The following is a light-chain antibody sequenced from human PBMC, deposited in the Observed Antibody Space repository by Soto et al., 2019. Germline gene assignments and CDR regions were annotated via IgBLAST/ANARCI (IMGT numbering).Light chain of an antibody. Sequence: EVVMTQSPTTLSVSPGERATLSCRASQSVNSNLAWYQQKPGQAPRLLIYGASTRATGIPARFSGSGSGTEFTLTICSLQSEDFAVYYCQQYNNWPPLTFGGGTKVEI. CDR2: GAS. CDR1: QSVNSN. V-gene: IGKV3-15*01. J-gene: IGKJ4*01. CDR3: QQYNNWPPLT.